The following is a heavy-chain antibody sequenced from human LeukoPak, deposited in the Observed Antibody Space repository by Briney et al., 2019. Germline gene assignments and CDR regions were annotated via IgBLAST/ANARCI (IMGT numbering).Heavy chain of an antibody. CDR1: GFTSSNYG. D-gene: IGHD3-10*01. CDR3: ADSGRFHGFHI. CDR2: ISNDGSKK. V-gene: IGHV3-30*03. Sequence: GGSLRLSCALSGFTSSNYGMHWVRQAPGRGLEWVAVISNDGSKKYYEESVKGRFSISRDKSKNTLFLQINSLRVEDTAVFYGADSGRFHGFHIWGQGTMIIVSA. J-gene: IGHJ3*02.